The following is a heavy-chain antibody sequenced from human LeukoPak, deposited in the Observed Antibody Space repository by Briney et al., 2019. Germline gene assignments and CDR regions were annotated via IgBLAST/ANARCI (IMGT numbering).Heavy chain of an antibody. V-gene: IGHV1-2*02. CDR1: GYTFTGYY. J-gene: IGHJ4*02. Sequence: ASVKVSCKASGYTFTGYYMHWVRQAPGQRLEWMGWINPNSGGTNYAQKFQGRVTMTRDTSISTAYMELSRLRPDDTAVYYCARPSEADYYFDYWGQGTLVTVSS. D-gene: IGHD2-15*01. CDR3: ARPSEADYYFDY. CDR2: INPNSGGT.